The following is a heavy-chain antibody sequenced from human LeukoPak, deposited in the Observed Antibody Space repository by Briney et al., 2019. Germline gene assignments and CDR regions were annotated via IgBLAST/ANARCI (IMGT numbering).Heavy chain of an antibody. D-gene: IGHD5-18*01. CDR3: AKDREGYSYGYSFYPYYCDY. CDR1: GYTFTSYD. V-gene: IGHV1-8*01. Sequence: ASVKVSCKASGYTFTSYDINWVRQATGQGLEWMGWMNPNSGNTGYAQKFQGRVTMTRNTSISTAYMELSSLRSEDTAVYYCAKDREGYSYGYSFYPYYCDYWGQGTLVTVSS. CDR2: MNPNSGNT. J-gene: IGHJ4*02.